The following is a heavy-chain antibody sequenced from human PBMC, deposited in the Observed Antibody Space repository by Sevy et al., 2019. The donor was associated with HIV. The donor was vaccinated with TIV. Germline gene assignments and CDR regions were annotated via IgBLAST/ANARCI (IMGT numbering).Heavy chain of an antibody. V-gene: IGHV3-30*02. Sequence: GGSLRLSCAASGFTFSYFGMHWVRQAPGKGLEWVTFIQYDGNTKYYADSVKGRFTISRDNSKNTLFLQMNSLKSDDTAVYYCAKNTVAAGAGGIDYWGQGALVTVSS. CDR3: AKNTVAAGAGGIDY. D-gene: IGHD6-13*01. CDR2: IQYDGNTK. CDR1: GFTFSYFG. J-gene: IGHJ4*02.